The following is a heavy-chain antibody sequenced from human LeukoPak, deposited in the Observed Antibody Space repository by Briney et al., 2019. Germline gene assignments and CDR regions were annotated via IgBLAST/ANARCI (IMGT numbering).Heavy chain of an antibody. CDR3: ARATSWSYYYMDV. V-gene: IGHV4-59*01. CDR2: IYYTGST. Sequence: SETLSLTCTVSGGSISSYYWTWIRQPPGKGLEWIGYIYYTGSTNYNPSLKSRVTISVDTSKSQFSLKLTSVTAADTAVYYCARATSWSYYYMDVWGKGTTVTVSS. CDR1: GGSISSYY. J-gene: IGHJ6*03.